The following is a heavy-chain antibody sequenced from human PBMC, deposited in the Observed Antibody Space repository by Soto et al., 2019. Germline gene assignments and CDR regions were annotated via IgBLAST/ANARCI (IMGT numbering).Heavy chain of an antibody. CDR1: GFTFSSYG. CDR2: ISYDGSNK. J-gene: IGHJ6*02. CDR3: AKDILYYDGGGMDV. V-gene: IGHV3-30*18. D-gene: IGHD3-3*01. Sequence: QVQLVESGGGVVQPGRSLRLSCAASGFTFSSYGMHWVRQAPGKGLEWVAVISYDGSNKYYADSVKGRFTISRDNSKNTLYLQMNSLIAEDTAVYYCAKDILYYDGGGMDVWGQGTTVTVSS.